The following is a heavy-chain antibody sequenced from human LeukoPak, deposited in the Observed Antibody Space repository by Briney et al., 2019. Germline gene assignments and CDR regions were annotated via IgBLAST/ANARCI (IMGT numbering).Heavy chain of an antibody. CDR2: ISGSGGST. V-gene: IGHV3-23*01. CDR1: GFTFSSYA. Sequence: GGSLRLSCAASGFTFSSYAMSWVRQAPGKGLEWVSAISGSGGSTYYADSVKGRFTISRDNSKNTLYLQMNSLRAEDTAVYYCVRDVRGYYGMDVWGQGTTVTVSS. J-gene: IGHJ6*02. CDR3: VRDVRGYYGMDV. D-gene: IGHD1-26*01.